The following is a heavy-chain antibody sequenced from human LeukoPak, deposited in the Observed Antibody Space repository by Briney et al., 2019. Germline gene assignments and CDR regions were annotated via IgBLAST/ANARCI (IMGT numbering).Heavy chain of an antibody. CDR3: ARVKGDGSGSYYLDY. Sequence: GGSLRLSCAASGFTFSDRYMDWVRQAPGKGLEWVGRIRNKANSYTTEYAASVKGRFTISRDDSKNSLYLRMNSLKTEDTAVYYCARVKGDGSGSYYLDYWGQGTLVTVSS. CDR2: IRNKANSYTT. D-gene: IGHD2-15*01. CDR1: GFTFSDRY. J-gene: IGHJ4*02. V-gene: IGHV3-72*01.